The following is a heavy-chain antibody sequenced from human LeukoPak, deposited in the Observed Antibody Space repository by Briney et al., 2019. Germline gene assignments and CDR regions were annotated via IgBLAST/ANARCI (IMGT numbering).Heavy chain of an antibody. D-gene: IGHD1-26*01. CDR1: GYTFTGYY. J-gene: IGHJ4*02. CDR2: INPNSGGT. Sequence: GASVKVSCKASGYTFTGYYMHWVRQAPGQGLEWMGWINPNSGGTNYAQQFQGRVTMTRDTSISTAYMELSRLRSDDTAVYYCASLGGDSGSYSTFDYWGQGTLVTVSS. V-gene: IGHV1-2*02. CDR3: ASLGGDSGSYSTFDY.